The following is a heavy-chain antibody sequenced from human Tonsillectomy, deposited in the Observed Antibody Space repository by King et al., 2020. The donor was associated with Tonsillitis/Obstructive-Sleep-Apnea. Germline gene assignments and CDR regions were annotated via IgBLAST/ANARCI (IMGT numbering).Heavy chain of an antibody. V-gene: IGHV4-59*01. CDR2: IYYSGST. CDR1: GGSISSYY. D-gene: IGHD5-18*01. CDR3: ARGDTAMVLYYYYYMDV. J-gene: IGHJ6*03. Sequence: LQLQESGPGLVKPSETLSLTCTVSGGSISSYYWSWIRQPPGKGLEWIGYIYYSGSTNYNPSLKSRVTISVDTSKKQFSLKLSAVTAADTAVYYCARGDTAMVLYYYYYMDVWGKGTTVTVSS.